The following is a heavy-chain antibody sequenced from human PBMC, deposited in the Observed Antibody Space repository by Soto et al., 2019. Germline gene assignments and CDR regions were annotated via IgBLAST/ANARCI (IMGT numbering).Heavy chain of an antibody. CDR3: AKGGGTIFGVGLI. Sequence: EVQLLESGGGLVQPGGSLRLSCAASGFTFSSYAMSWVRQAPGKRLEWVSAISGSGGSTYYADSVKGRFTISRDNSNNTLYLQMNSLRAEDTAVYYFAKGGGTIFGVGLIWGNGTTVTVSS. V-gene: IGHV3-23*01. D-gene: IGHD3-3*01. CDR2: ISGSGGST. CDR1: GFTFSSYA. J-gene: IGHJ6*04.